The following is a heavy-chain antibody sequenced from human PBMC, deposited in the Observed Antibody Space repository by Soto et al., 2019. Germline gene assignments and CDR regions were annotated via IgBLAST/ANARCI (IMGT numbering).Heavy chain of an antibody. D-gene: IGHD2-15*01. V-gene: IGHV1-69*13. Sequence: SVKVSCKASGGTFSTHAIIWVRQAPGHGLEWMGGIIPISGTTYYTQKFQGRVTITADEPTSTAFMELSSLKSDDTAVFYCARGYCSGGNCYSGMHVWGQGTMVTLSS. CDR3: ARGYCSGGNCYSGMHV. CDR1: GGTFSTHA. CDR2: IIPISGTT. J-gene: IGHJ6*02.